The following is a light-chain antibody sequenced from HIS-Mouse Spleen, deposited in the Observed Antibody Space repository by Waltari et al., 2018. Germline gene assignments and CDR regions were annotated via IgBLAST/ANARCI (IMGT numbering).Light chain of an antibody. CDR1: PAISSY. J-gene: IGKJ2*01. CDR2: AAS. CDR3: QQYYSFPYT. Sequence: AIWMTQSPSLLSASTGDRVTISCRMSPAISSYLAWYQQKPGKAPELLIYAASTLQSGVPSRFSGSGSGTDFTLTISCLQSEDFATYYCQQYYSFPYTFGQGTKLEIK. V-gene: IGKV1D-8*02.